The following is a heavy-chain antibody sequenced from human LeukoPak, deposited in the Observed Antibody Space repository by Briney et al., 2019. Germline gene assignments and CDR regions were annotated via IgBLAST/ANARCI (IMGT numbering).Heavy chain of an antibody. D-gene: IGHD7-27*01. CDR1: GFTFSSYS. CDR2: ISSSSSYI. CDR3: ARDLGGVGSNWGNYYYGMDV. J-gene: IGHJ6*02. Sequence: GGSLRLSCAASGFTFSSYSMNWVRQAPGKGLEWVSSISSSSSYIYYADSVKGRFTISRDNAKNSLYLQMNSLRAEDTAVYYCARDLGGVGSNWGNYYYGMDVWGQGTTVTVSS. V-gene: IGHV3-21*01.